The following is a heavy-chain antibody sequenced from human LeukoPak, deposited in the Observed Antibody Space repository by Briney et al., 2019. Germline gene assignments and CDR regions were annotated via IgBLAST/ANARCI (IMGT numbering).Heavy chain of an antibody. V-gene: IGHV3-23*01. D-gene: IGHD6-6*01. CDR1: GFTFSSYV. J-gene: IGHJ4*02. CDR2: ISESGVTT. CDR3: AKGSSMTIAARLNY. Sequence: GGSLRLSCAASGFTFSSYVMSWVRQAPGKGLEWVSAISESGVTTYYADSVKGRFTISRDNSKNTLYLQVNSLRAEDTAVYYCAKGSSMTIAARLNYWGQGTLVTVSS.